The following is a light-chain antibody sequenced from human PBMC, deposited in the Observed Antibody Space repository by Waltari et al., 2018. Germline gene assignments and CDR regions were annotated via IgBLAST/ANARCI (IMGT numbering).Light chain of an antibody. Sequence: CRAGQSISRDLVWYQQGPGQAPRLLIYGASIRAAGIPDRFSGSGSGTDFTLSISRLEPEDFAVYYCQNHERLPATFGQGTRVEIK. J-gene: IGKJ1*01. CDR1: QSISRD. V-gene: IGKV3-20*01. CDR2: GAS. CDR3: QNHERLPAT.